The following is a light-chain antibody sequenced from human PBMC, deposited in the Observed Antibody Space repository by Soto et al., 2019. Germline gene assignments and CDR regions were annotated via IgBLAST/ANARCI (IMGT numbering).Light chain of an antibody. J-gene: IGKJ1*01. V-gene: IGKV3-20*01. CDR2: GAT. Sequence: EIVLTQSPGTLSLSPGERATLSCRASQSISWHSLAWYQHKPGQAPRLLMYGATSRATDVPDRFSGSKTGTDFILTISTLEPEDFALYYCQQYSFSPWTFGQGTRVEIK. CDR1: QSISWHS. CDR3: QQYSFSPWT.